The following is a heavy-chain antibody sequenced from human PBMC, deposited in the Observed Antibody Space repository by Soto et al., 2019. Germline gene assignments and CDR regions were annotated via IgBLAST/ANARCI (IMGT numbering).Heavy chain of an antibody. D-gene: IGHD3-16*01. Sequence: EVLLMETGGGLIEAGGSLTLSCEVSEFTVSANYMSWVRQAPGKGLECVSIIYPSSFFTSGGSYYADSVKGRFTISRDNSKNTLFLQLTGLRVDDTAIYFCAGGPWLLDFWGQGTPVTVSS. J-gene: IGHJ6*02. V-gene: IGHV3-23*01. CDR3: AGGPWLLDF. CDR2: IYPSSFFTSGGS. CDR1: EFTVSANY.